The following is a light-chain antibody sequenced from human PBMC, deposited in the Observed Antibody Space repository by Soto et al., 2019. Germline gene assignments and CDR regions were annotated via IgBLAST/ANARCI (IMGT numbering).Light chain of an antibody. CDR1: SSDVGSYNL. CDR2: EGS. V-gene: IGLV2-14*02. Sequence: QAVVTQPASVSGSPGQSITISCTGTSSDVGSYNLVSWYQQHPGKAPKLMIYEGSKRPSGVSNRFSGSKSGNTASLTISGLQAEDEADYYCSSYTSSSTQVFGGGTKVTVL. CDR3: SSYTSSSTQV. J-gene: IGLJ3*02.